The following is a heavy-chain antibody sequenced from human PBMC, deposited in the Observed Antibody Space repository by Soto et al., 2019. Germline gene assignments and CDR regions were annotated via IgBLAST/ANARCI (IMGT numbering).Heavy chain of an antibody. CDR2: IVVGSGNT. D-gene: IGHD2-2*01. V-gene: IGHV1-58*01. Sequence: SVKVSCKASGFTFTSSAVQWVRQARGQRLEWIGWIVVGSGNTNYAQKFQERVTITRDMSTSTAYMELSSLRSEDTAVYYCAAALVPADYYYYGMDVWGQGTTVTVSS. CDR1: GFTFTSSA. CDR3: AAALVPADYYYYGMDV. J-gene: IGHJ6*02.